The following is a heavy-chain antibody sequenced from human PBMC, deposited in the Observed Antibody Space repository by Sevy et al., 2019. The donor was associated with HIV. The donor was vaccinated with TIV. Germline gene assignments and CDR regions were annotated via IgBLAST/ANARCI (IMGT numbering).Heavy chain of an antibody. CDR2: ISYDGSDK. CDR3: ARPRANYVDHYFFYAMDV. J-gene: IGHJ6*02. Sequence: GGSLRLSCAASGFAFSNYFAMHWVRQAPGKGLEWVALISYDGSDKYYADSVKGRFTISRDNFKNTLYLQMNSLTTEDTAVYYGARPRANYVDHYFFYAMDVWGQGTPVTVSS. D-gene: IGHD4-17*01. CDR1: GFAFSNYFA. V-gene: IGHV3-30-3*01.